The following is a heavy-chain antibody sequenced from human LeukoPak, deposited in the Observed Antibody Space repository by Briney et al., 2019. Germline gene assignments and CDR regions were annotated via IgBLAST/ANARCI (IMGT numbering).Heavy chain of an antibody. Sequence: GGSLRLSCAASGFTFSDCMNWVRQAPGKGLEWISYIGIDSGNTNYADSVKGRFTISGDKAKNSLYLQMNSLRVEDTAVYYCARDYKYAFDNWGQGTLDTVSS. D-gene: IGHD5-24*01. J-gene: IGHJ4*02. V-gene: IGHV3-48*01. CDR2: IGIDSGNT. CDR3: ARDYKYAFDN. CDR1: GFTFSDC.